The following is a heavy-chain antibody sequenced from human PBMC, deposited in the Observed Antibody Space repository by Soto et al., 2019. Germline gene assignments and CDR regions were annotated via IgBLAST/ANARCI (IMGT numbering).Heavy chain of an antibody. V-gene: IGHV4-4*02. CDR3: ARGVLRFLEWLPRSNYYYYGMDV. J-gene: IGHJ6*02. CDR2: IYHSGST. Sequence: PSETLSLTCAVSGGSINSSNWWSWVRQPPGKGLEWIGEIYHSGSTNYNPSLKSRVTISVDKSKNQFSLKLSSVTAADTAVYYCARGVLRFLEWLPRSNYYYYGMDVWGQGTTVTVSS. D-gene: IGHD3-3*01. CDR1: GGSINSSNW.